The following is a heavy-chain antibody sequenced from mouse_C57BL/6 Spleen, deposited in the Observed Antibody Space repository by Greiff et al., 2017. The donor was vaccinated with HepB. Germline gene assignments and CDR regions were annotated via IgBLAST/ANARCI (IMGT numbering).Heavy chain of an antibody. Sequence: EVQLQQSGPVLVKPGASVKMSCKASGYTFTDYYMNWVKQSHGKSLEWIGVINPYNGGTSYNQKFKGKATLTVDKSSSTAYMELNSLTYEDSAVYYCARWDYGSSYHAMDYWGQGTSVTVAS. CDR1: GYTFTDYY. CDR3: ARWDYGSSYHAMDY. CDR2: INPYNGGT. J-gene: IGHJ4*01. V-gene: IGHV1-19*01. D-gene: IGHD1-1*01.